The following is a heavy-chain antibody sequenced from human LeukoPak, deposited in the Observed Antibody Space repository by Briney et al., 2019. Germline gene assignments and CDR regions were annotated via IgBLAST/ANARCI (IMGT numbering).Heavy chain of an antibody. V-gene: IGHV3-9*01. CDR3: AKDIGDYYDTPDGFDI. D-gene: IGHD3-22*01. CDR1: GFTFSSYW. Sequence: GGSLRLSCAASGFTFSSYWMHWVRQAPGKGLEWVSGISWNRGTIGYADSVQGRFTISRDNAKNSLYLEMNSLRAEDTALYYCAKDIGDYYDTPDGFDIWGQGTMVTVSS. CDR2: ISWNRGTI. J-gene: IGHJ3*02.